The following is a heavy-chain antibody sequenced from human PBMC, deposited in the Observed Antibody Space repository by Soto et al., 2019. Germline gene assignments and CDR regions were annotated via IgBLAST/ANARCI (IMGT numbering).Heavy chain of an antibody. Sequence: ASVKLSCKASGYTFTSYCISWVRQAPVQGIEWMGWISAYNGNTNYAQKLQGRVTMTTDTSTSTAYMELRSLRSDDTAVYYFAKCCSDGSYYSDYRGQGTLVTVSS. V-gene: IGHV1-18*01. CDR1: GYTFTSYC. CDR2: ISAYNGNT. J-gene: IGHJ4*02. D-gene: IGHD2-15*01. CDR3: AKCCSDGSYYSDY.